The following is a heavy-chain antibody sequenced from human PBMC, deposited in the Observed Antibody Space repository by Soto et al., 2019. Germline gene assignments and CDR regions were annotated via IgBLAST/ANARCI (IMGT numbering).Heavy chain of an antibody. CDR3: ASLVVVAATPRWFDP. CDR2: INHSGST. V-gene: IGHV4-34*01. Sequence: PSETLSLTCAVYGGSFIGYYWSWIRQPPWKGLEWIGEINHSGSTNYNPSLKSRVTISVDTSKNQFSLKLSSVTAADTAVYYCASLVVVAATPRWFDPWGQGTLVTVS. D-gene: IGHD2-15*01. CDR1: GGSFIGYY. J-gene: IGHJ5*02.